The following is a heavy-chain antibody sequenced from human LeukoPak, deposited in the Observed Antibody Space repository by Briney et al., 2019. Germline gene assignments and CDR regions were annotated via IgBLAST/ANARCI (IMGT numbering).Heavy chain of an antibody. CDR3: ARGRSYGSGSFGY. D-gene: IGHD3-10*01. CDR1: GVSFSGYY. Sequence: PSETLSLTCAVYGVSFSGYYWSWLRQPPGKGLEWIGEINHSGSSNYNPSLKSRVTISIDMSKNHFSLKLSSVTAADTAVYYCARGRSYGSGSFGYWGQGTLVTVSS. J-gene: IGHJ4*02. CDR2: INHSGSS. V-gene: IGHV4-34*01.